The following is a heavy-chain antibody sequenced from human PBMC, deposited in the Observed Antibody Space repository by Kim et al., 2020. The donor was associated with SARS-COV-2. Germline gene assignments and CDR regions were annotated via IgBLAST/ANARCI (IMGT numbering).Heavy chain of an antibody. CDR2: INTNSGNP. V-gene: IGHV7-4-1*02. CDR1: GYTFTSYA. D-gene: IGHD3-3*01. CDR3: ARGLNYNFWSGYYY. Sequence: ASVKVSCKASGYTFTSYAMNWVRQAPGQGLEWMGWINTNSGNPTYAQGFTGRFVFSLDTSVSTAYLQISSLKAEDTAVYYCARGLNYNFWSGYYYWGQGTLVTVSS. J-gene: IGHJ4*02.